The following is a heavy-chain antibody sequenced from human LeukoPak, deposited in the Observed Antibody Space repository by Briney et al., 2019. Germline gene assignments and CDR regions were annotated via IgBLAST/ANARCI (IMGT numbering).Heavy chain of an antibody. CDR3: ADLKHEYFQH. J-gene: IGHJ1*01. CDR2: IYHSGSA. V-gene: IGHV4-4*02. Sequence: SETLSLTCAVSGGSISSSDLWRWVREPPEEGLEWSGEIYHSGSADYNPSLKSRFTISVDKSKNQLYLKLSSVTAADTAVYYCADLKHEYFQHWGQGTLVTVSS. CDR1: GGSISSSDL.